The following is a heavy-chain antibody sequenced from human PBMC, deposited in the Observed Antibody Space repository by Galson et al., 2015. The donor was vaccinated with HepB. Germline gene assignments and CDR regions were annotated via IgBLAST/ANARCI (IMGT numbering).Heavy chain of an antibody. D-gene: IGHD3-10*01. V-gene: IGHV7-4-1*02. CDR1: GYTFNTYG. CDR3: ARSPYYDSGSYYIAWFDP. J-gene: IGHJ5*02. Sequence: SVKVSCKASGYTFNTYGFSWVRQAPGQGLEWMGWINTNTGNPTYAQDFIGRFVFSLDTSVTTAYLQISSLKTEDTAVYYCARSPYYDSGSYYIAWFDPWGQGTLVTVSS. CDR2: INTNTGNP.